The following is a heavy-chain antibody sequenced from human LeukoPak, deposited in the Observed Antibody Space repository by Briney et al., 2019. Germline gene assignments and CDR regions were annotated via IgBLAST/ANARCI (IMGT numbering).Heavy chain of an antibody. J-gene: IGHJ4*02. CDR2: IRSDGSDT. D-gene: IGHD1-1*01. Sequence: GGSLRLSCAASTLTFSSFGVHWVRQAPGKGLEWVTFIRSDGSDTYYADSVKGRFTISRDNSMNTLYLQMNSLRPEDTAVYYCAKDKGVRYFDYWGQGTLVSVSS. V-gene: IGHV3-30*02. CDR3: AKDKGVRYFDY. CDR1: TLTFSSFG.